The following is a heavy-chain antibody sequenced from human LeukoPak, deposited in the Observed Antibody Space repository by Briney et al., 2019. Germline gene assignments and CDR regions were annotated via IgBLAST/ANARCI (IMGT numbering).Heavy chain of an antibody. J-gene: IGHJ4*02. Sequence: SETLSLTCTISGDSIRNYYWNWMRQPPRKGLEWIGYTSDSGQTDYEPSLKSRVTISADTSKNQIFLRLTSATAADTAVYYCARWHSHGRYFDYWGQGALVTVSS. CDR3: ARWHSHGRYFDY. CDR2: TSDSGQT. D-gene: IGHD5-18*01. CDR1: GDSIRNYY. V-gene: IGHV4-59*01.